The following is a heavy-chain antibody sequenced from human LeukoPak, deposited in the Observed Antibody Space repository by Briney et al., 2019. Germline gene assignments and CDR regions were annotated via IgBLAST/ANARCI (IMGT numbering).Heavy chain of an antibody. Sequence: XGSLRLSCAASGFTFSSHAMSWVRQAPGKGLEWVSAISGSGGSTYYADSVEGRFTISRDNSKNTLYLQMNSLRAEDTAVYYCTRGLYQLPFHYDSSGYPLDYWGQGTLVTVSS. CDR1: GFTFSSHA. D-gene: IGHD3-22*01. CDR2: ISGSGGST. J-gene: IGHJ4*02. CDR3: TRGLYQLPFHYDSSGYPLDY. V-gene: IGHV3-23*01.